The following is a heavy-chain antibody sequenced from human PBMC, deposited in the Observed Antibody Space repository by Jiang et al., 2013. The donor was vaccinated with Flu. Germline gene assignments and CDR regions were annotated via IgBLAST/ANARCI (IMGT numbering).Heavy chain of an antibody. D-gene: IGHD3-3*01. J-gene: IGHJ1*01. CDR2: TYYRSKWYN. V-gene: IGHV6-1*01. CDR3: ARSQGSVWSGYHEYFQH. Sequence: QTLSLTCAISGDSVSSNSAAWNWIRQSPSRGLEWLGRTYYRSKWYNDYAVSVKSRITINPDTSKNQFSLQLNSVTPEDTAVYYCARSQGSVWSGYHEYFQHWGQGTLVTVSS. CDR1: GDSVSSNSAA.